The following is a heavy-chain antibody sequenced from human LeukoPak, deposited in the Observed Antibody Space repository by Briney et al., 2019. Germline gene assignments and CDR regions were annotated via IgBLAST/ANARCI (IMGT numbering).Heavy chain of an antibody. D-gene: IGHD2-21*01. CDR2: VTYDGNRQ. J-gene: IGHJ4*02. Sequence: GGSLRLSCVASGLNFSNYAMHWVRQAPGKGPEWVAVVTYDGNRQYYADSVKGRVTISRDNSKNTVYLQMNSLRGEDSAVYYCARDARHCGTIDCLILYNFDHWGQGTLVTVSS. CDR3: ARDARHCGTIDCLILYNFDH. V-gene: IGHV3-30-3*01. CDR1: GLNFSNYA.